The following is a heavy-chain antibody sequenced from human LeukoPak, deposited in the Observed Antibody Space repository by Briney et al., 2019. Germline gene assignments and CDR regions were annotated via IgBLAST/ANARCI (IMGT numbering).Heavy chain of an antibody. CDR3: AKGGVVPAAILLWFDP. J-gene: IGHJ5*02. V-gene: IGHV3-23*01. Sequence: QPGGSLRLSCAASGFTFSSYAMSWVRQAPGKGLGWVSAISGSGGSTYYADSVKGRFTISRDNSKNTLYLQVNSLRAEDTAVYYCAKGGVVPAAILLWFDPWGQGTLVTVSS. CDR2: ISGSGGST. CDR1: GFTFSSYA. D-gene: IGHD2-2*01.